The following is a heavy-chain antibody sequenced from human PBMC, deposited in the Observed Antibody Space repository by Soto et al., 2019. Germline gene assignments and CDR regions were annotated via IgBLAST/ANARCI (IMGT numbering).Heavy chain of an antibody. V-gene: IGHV1-69*13. CDR2: IIPIFGTA. D-gene: IGHD3-10*01. CDR3: ASTYGSGSYYPYDFDY. Sequence: SVKVSCKASGGTFSSYAISWVRQAPGQGLEWMGGIIPIFGTANYAQKFQGRVTITADESTSTAYMELSSLRSEDTAVYYCASTYGSGSYYPYDFDYWGQGTLVTVSS. CDR1: GGTFSSYA. J-gene: IGHJ4*02.